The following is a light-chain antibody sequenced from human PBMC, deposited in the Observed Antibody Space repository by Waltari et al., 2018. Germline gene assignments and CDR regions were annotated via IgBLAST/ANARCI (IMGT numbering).Light chain of an antibody. Sequence: DIQITHSPSTLSASLGDRVTLTCPASQRIDRWLAWYQQKPGKAPRVIIYESSSLARGVPSRFSGSGFGTEFTLTINNLQPDDFATYYCQQYHSDLLSFGGGTRVEIK. CDR1: QRIDRW. CDR3: QQYHSDLLS. V-gene: IGKV1-5*03. CDR2: ESS. J-gene: IGKJ4*01.